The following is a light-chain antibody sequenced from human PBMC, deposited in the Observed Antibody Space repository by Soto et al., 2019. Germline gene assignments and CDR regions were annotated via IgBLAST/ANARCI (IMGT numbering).Light chain of an antibody. J-gene: IGLJ2*01. Sequence: QSVLTQPPSASGTPGQRVNISCSGSSSNIGSSTVNWYQQLPGTAPKLLIYKSNQRPSGVPDRFSGSKSGTSASLAISGLQSEDEADYYCATWDDSLNGPVFGGGTQRTVL. CDR3: ATWDDSLNGPV. CDR1: SSNIGSST. V-gene: IGLV1-44*01. CDR2: KSN.